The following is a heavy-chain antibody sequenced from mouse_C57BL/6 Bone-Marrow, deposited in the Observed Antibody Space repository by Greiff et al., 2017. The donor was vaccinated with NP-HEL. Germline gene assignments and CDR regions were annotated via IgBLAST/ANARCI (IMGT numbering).Heavy chain of an antibody. CDR1: GYTFTDYY. D-gene: IGHD2-1*01. Sequence: EVKLMESGPVLVKPGASVKMSCKASGYTFTDYYMNWVKQSHGKSLEWIGVINPYNGGTSYNQKFKGKATLTVDKSSSTAYMELNSLTSEDSAVYYCARIYYGKFAYWGQGTLVTVSA. V-gene: IGHV1-19*01. CDR3: ARIYYGKFAY. CDR2: INPYNGGT. J-gene: IGHJ3*01.